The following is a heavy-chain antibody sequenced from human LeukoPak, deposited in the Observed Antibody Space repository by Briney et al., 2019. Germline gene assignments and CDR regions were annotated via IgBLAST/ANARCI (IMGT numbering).Heavy chain of an antibody. CDR2: ISGSGGST. CDR3: AKQGARRITAICFDY. V-gene: IGHV3-23*01. Sequence: PGGSLRLSCAASGFTFSSYAVSWVRQAPGKGLEWVSAISGSGGSTYYADSVKGRFTISRDNSKNTLYLQMNSLRAEDTAVYYCAKQGARRITAICFDYWGQGTLVTVSS. J-gene: IGHJ4*02. D-gene: IGHD6-6*01. CDR1: GFTFSSYA.